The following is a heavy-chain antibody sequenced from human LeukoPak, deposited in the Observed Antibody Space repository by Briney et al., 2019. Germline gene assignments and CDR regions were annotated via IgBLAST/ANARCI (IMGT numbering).Heavy chain of an antibody. CDR1: GGSISSGLYY. Sequence: PSETLSLTCSVSGGSISSGLYYWSWIRQPPGKGLEWVVSMHDSGSTYYNPSLKSRVTISVDTSKDQYSLRLLSVTAADTSVYYCAKNDRGRPADSWGQGTLVTVSS. CDR3: AKNDRGRPADS. CDR2: MHDSGST. V-gene: IGHV4-39*01. J-gene: IGHJ4*02. D-gene: IGHD1-26*01.